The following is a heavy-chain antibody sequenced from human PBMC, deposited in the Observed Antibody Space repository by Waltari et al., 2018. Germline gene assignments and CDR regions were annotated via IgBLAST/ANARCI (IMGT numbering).Heavy chain of an antibody. CDR2: RWDDGSNK. D-gene: IGHD6-13*01. CDR3: ARDLGRAAAGTFDH. Sequence: QVQLVESGGGVVQPGRSLRLSCAASGFTFSRNAMHWVRQARGKGLVWVAVRWDDGSNKYYADAVKGRFTISRDNSKNTLYLQMNSLRAEDTAVYYCARDLGRAAAGTFDHWGQGTLVTVSS. J-gene: IGHJ4*02. V-gene: IGHV3-33*01. CDR1: GFTFSRNA.